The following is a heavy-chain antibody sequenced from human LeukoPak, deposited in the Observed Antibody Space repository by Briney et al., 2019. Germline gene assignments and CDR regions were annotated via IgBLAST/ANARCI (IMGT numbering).Heavy chain of an antibody. Sequence: GGSLRLSCAASGFTFHDHTVHWVRQGPGKRLEWVALITWDGDVTHYADSVKGRFTISRDNDKNSLFLQMNSVTTEDTALYYCTKDAAYSSSWFGYFDYWGQGTLVTVSS. D-gene: IGHD6-13*01. V-gene: IGHV3-43*01. CDR2: ITWDGDVT. CDR3: TKDAAYSSSWFGYFDY. CDR1: GFTFHDHT. J-gene: IGHJ4*02.